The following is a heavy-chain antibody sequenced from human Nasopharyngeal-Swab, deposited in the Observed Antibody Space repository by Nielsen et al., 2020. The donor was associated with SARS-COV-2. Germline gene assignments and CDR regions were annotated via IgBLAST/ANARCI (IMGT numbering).Heavy chain of an antibody. D-gene: IGHD6-13*01. V-gene: IGHV3-53*01. CDR3: ANLAAAGGIDAFDI. CDR1: GFTVSSNY. CDR2: IYSGGST. Sequence: GGSLRLSCAASGFTVSSNYMSWVCQAPGKGLEWVSVIYSGGSTYYADSVKGRFTISRGNSKNTLYLQMNSLRAEDTAVYYCANLAAAGGIDAFDIWGQGTMVTVSS. J-gene: IGHJ3*02.